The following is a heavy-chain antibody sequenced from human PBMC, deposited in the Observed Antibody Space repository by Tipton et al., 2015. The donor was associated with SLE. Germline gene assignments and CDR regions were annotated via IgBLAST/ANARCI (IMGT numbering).Heavy chain of an antibody. CDR1: GGSISSSSYY. V-gene: IGHV4-39*07. J-gene: IGHJ6*02. CDR3: ARWEFYVSYHYGMDV. D-gene: IGHD3-16*01. CDR2: IYYSGST. Sequence: TLSLTCTVSGGSISSSSYYWGWIRQPPGKGLEWIGSIYYSGSTYYNPSLKTRVTISLDTSKNQFSLNLSSVTAADTAVYYCARWEFYVSYHYGMDVWGQGTTVTVSS.